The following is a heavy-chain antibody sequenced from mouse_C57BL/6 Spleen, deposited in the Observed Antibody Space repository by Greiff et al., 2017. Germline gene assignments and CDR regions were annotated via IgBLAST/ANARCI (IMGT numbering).Heavy chain of an antibody. D-gene: IGHD1-1*01. V-gene: IGHV5-9-1*02. CDR2: ISSGGDYI. CDR1: GFTFSSYA. J-gene: IGHJ2*01. Sequence: EVNVVESGEGLVKPGGSLKLSCAASGFTFSSYAMSWVRQTPEKRLEWVAYISSGGDYIYYADTVKGRFTISRDNARNTLYLQMSSLKSEDTAMYYCTRAYGSSYFDYWGQGTTLTVSS. CDR3: TRAYGSSYFDY.